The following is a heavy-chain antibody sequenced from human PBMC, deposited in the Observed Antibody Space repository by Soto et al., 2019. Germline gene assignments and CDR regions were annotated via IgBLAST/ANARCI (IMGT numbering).Heavy chain of an antibody. D-gene: IGHD3-16*02. CDR1: GFTFSSYA. CDR3: AKSRVFIGAIVTLLDS. J-gene: IGHJ4*02. CDR2: ISNNGDTA. V-gene: IGHV3-23*01. Sequence: EVQLLESGGGLVQPGGSLTLSCATSGFTFSSYAMVWVRQSAEKGLDWVASISNNGDTAYYPDSVKGRFTISRGNSENTLYLQMNGLRADDTALYFCAKSRVFIGAIVTLLDSWGQGTQVTVSS.